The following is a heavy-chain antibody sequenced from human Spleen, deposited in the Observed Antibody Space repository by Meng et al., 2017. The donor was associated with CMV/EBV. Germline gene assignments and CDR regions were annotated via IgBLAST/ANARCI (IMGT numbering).Heavy chain of an antibody. Sequence: GESLKISCAASGFTFSSCWMSWVRQAPGKGLEWVANIKQDGSEKYYVDSVKGRFTISRDNAKNSLYLQMNSLRAEDTAVYYCARDAVVPAAHAWGQGTMVTVSS. CDR3: ARDAVVPAAHA. CDR2: IKQDGSEK. D-gene: IGHD2-2*01. CDR1: GFTFSSCW. J-gene: IGHJ3*01. V-gene: IGHV3-7*01.